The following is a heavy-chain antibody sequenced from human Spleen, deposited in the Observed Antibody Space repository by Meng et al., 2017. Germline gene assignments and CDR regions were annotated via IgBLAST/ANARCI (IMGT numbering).Heavy chain of an antibody. V-gene: IGHV2-26*01. Sequence: SGPTLVKPTETLTLTCTVSGFLLSNARMGVSGIRQPPGKALEWLAHIFSNDEKSYSTSLKSRLTISKDTSKSQVVLTMTNMDPVDTATYYCARTRLYSSSWFPLRFSPNFDYWGQGTLVTVSS. D-gene: IGHD6-13*01. CDR1: GFLLSNARMG. CDR3: ARTRLYSSSWFPLRFSPNFDY. CDR2: IFSNDEK. J-gene: IGHJ4*02.